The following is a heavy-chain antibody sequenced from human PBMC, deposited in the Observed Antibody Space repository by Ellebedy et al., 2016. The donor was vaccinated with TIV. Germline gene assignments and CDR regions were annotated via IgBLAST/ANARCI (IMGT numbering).Heavy chain of an antibody. J-gene: IGHJ4*02. D-gene: IGHD3-10*01. CDR3: ARGRMVRGLIINY. V-gene: IGHV1-46*01. CDR1: GYTFTSYF. CDR2: INPSGGST. Sequence: AASVKVSCKASGYTFTSYFMHWVRQAPGQGLEWMGIINPSGGSTDYAQKFQGRVTMTRDTSTSTVYMELRSLRSEDTALYYCARGRMVRGLIINYWGQGTLVTVSS.